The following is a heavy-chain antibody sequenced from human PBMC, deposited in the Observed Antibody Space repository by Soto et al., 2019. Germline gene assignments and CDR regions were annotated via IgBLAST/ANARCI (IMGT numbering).Heavy chain of an antibody. CDR2: VSGSGASK. J-gene: IGHJ3*02. V-gene: IGHV3-23*01. D-gene: IGHD3-22*01. CDR3: AITRLYDSIDYHRDGFDI. Sequence: GGSLRLSCAASGFTFSSYTMNWVRQSPGKGLEWVSGVSGSGASKYSADSVKGRFTISRDNSNNTPFLQMNSLRAEDTAVYYCAITRLYDSIDYHRDGFDIWGQGTMVTVSS. CDR1: GFTFSSYT.